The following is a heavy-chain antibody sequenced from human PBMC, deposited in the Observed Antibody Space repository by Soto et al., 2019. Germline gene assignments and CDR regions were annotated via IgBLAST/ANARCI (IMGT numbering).Heavy chain of an antibody. CDR3: AKSPRGEMATD. CDR1: GYTFINYH. CDR2: INTYNGMT. V-gene: IGHV1-18*01. D-gene: IGHD5-12*01. J-gene: IGHJ4*02. Sequence: QVQLVQSGGEVKKPGGSVTVFCKASGYTFINYHITWVRQAPGQGLEWMAWINTYNGMTDYAQRFQGRVTMTRDTSTSTAYMELRNLGSDDTAVYFCAKSPRGEMATDWGQGTLVTVSS.